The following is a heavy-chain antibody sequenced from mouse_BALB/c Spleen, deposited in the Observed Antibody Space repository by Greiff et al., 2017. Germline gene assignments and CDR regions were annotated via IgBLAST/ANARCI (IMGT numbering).Heavy chain of an antibody. D-gene: IGHD2-4*01. CDR2: INSNGGST. CDR1: GFTFSSYG. CDR3: ARALTMITTKGDAMGY. V-gene: IGHV5-6-3*01. Sequence: EVQGVESGGGLVKPGGSLKLACAASGFTFSSYGMSWVRQTPDKRLELVATINSNGGSTSYPDSVRGRFTISRDSDKNTLYLKMSSLKSEDTAIYYYARALTMITTKGDAMGYWGQETSVT. J-gene: IGHJ4*01.